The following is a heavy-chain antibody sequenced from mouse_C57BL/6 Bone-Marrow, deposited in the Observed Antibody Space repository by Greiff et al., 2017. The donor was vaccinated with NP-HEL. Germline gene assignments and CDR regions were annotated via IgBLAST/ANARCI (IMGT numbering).Heavy chain of an antibody. CDR1: GFNIKDDY. Sequence: EVKLVESGAELVRPGASVKLSCTASGFNIKDDYMHWVKQRPEQGLEWIGWIDPENGDTEYASKFQGKATITADTSSNTAYLQLSSLTSEDTAVYYCTTRSSYYWGQGTTLTVSS. CDR2: IDPENGDT. J-gene: IGHJ2*01. V-gene: IGHV14-4*01. CDR3: TTRSSYY. D-gene: IGHD1-1*01.